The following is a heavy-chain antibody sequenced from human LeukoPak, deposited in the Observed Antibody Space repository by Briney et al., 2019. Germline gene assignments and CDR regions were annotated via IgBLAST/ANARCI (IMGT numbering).Heavy chain of an antibody. J-gene: IGHJ3*02. D-gene: IGHD3-3*01. Sequence: PAETLSLTCAVSGYSISSGYYWGWIRQPPGRGVGWIGSIYHSGSIYYADSLKSRITISGDTAKNQLYLKLSSVTAADTAVYYCARWDSGEWFHDAFDIWGQGTMVTVSS. CDR1: GYSISSGYY. CDR2: IYHSGSI. V-gene: IGHV4-38-2*01. CDR3: ARWDSGEWFHDAFDI.